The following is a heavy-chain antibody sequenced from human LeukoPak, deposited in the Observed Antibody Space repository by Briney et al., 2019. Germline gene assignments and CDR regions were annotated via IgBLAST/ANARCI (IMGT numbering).Heavy chain of an antibody. Sequence: GGSLRLSCAASGFNFSSYGMHWVRQAPGKGLEWVAVIWHDGSEKIYADSVKGRFTISRDNSKSTLFLQMNSLRSADTAVYSCAKGGMGYCSGGSCHNDAFDIWGQGTMVTASS. CDR2: IWHDGSEK. J-gene: IGHJ3*02. V-gene: IGHV3-30*02. CDR3: AKGGMGYCSGGSCHNDAFDI. D-gene: IGHD2-15*01. CDR1: GFNFSSYG.